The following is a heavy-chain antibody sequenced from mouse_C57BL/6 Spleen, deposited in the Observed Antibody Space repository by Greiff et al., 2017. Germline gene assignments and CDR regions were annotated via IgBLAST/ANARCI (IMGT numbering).Heavy chain of an antibody. CDR3: ASLLRGGFAY. Sequence: QVQLQQPGAELVMPGASVKLSCKASGYTFTSYWMHWVKQRPGQGLEWIGEIDPSDSYTNYNQKFKGKSTLTVDKSSISAYMQLSSLTSEDSAGYYFASLLRGGFAYWGQGTLVTVSA. CDR2: IDPSDSYT. CDR1: GYTFTSYW. D-gene: IGHD2-12*01. V-gene: IGHV1-69*01. J-gene: IGHJ3*01.